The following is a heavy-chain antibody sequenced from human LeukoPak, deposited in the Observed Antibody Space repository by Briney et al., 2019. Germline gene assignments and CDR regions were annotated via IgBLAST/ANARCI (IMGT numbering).Heavy chain of an antibody. J-gene: IGHJ3*02. Sequence: PSETLSLTCTVSGGSISSYYWSWIRQPPGKGLEWIGYIYYSGSTNYNPSLKSRVTISVDTSKNQFSLKLSSVTAADAAVYYCARERRSYYYDSSGYYPGAFDIWGQGTMVTVSS. CDR1: GGSISSYY. CDR2: IYYSGST. CDR3: ARERRSYYYDSSGYYPGAFDI. D-gene: IGHD3-22*01. V-gene: IGHV4-59*01.